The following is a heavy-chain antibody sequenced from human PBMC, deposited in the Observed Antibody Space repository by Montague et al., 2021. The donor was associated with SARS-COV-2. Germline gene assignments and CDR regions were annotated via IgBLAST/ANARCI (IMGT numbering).Heavy chain of an antibody. CDR1: GFTFSSYE. CDR2: ISSSGSTI. V-gene: IGHV3-48*03. Sequence: SLRLSLSASGFTFSSYEMNWVRQAPGKGLEWVSYISSSGSTIYYADSVKGRFTTSRDNAKNSLYLQMNSLRAEDTAVYYCARDIAVAGTSFDYWGQGTLVTVSS. CDR3: ARDIAVAGTSFDY. D-gene: IGHD6-19*01. J-gene: IGHJ4*02.